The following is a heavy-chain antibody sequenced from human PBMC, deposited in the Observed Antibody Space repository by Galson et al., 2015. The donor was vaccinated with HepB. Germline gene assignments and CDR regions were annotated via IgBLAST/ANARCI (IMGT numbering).Heavy chain of an antibody. V-gene: IGHV1-69*13. D-gene: IGHD6-13*01. Sequence: SVKVSCKASGGTFSSYAISWVRQAPGQGLEWMGGIIPIFGTANYAQKFQGRVTITADESTSTAYMELSSLRSEDTAVYYCARDYSSSWYGDEYYYYYGMDVWGQGTTVTVSS. CDR2: IIPIFGTA. CDR1: GGTFSSYA. CDR3: ARDYSSSWYGDEYYYYYGMDV. J-gene: IGHJ6*02.